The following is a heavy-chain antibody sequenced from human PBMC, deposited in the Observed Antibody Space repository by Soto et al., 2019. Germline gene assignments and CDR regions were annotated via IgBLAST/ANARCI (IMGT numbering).Heavy chain of an antibody. V-gene: IGHV1-69*02. Sequence: QVQLVQSGAEVKKPGSSVKVSCKASGGTFSSYTISWVRQAPGQGLEWMGRIIPILALANYAHKFQGRVTITADKSTSTAYMELSSLRSEDTAVYYCARSSRDGYTRRYFDLWGRGTLVTVSS. CDR3: ARSSRDGYTRRYFDL. D-gene: IGHD5-12*01. CDR1: GGTFSSYT. CDR2: IIPILALA. J-gene: IGHJ2*01.